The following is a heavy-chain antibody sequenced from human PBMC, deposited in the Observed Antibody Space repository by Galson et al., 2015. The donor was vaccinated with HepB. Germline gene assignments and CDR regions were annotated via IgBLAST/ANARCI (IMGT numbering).Heavy chain of an antibody. V-gene: IGHV1-69*10. J-gene: IGHJ5*02. D-gene: IGHD2-15*01. CDR2: IIPILGIA. CDR1: GGTFSSYA. CDR3: ARDGFIAATPSGWFDP. Sequence: SVKVSCKASGGTFSSYAISWVRQAPGQGLEWMGGIIPILGIANYAQKFQGRVTITADKSTSTAYMELSSLRSEDTAVYYCARDGFIAATPSGWFDPWGQGTLVTVSS.